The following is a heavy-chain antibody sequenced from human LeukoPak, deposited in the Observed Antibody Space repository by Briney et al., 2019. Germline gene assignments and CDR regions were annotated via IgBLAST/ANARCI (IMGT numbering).Heavy chain of an antibody. CDR3: ARLGRSSRFNWFDP. D-gene: IGHD6-13*01. V-gene: IGHV4-34*01. CDR2: INHSGST. Sequence: PSETLSLTCAVYGGSFSGYYWSWIRQPPGKGLEWIGEINHSGSTNYNPSLKSRVTISVDTSKNQFSLKLSSVTAADTAVYYCARLGRSSRFNWFDPWGQGTLVTVSS. J-gene: IGHJ5*02. CDR1: GGSFSGYY.